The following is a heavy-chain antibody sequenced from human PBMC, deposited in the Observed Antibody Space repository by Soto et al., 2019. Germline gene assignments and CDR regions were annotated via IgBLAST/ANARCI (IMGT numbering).Heavy chain of an antibody. D-gene: IGHD3-10*01. CDR2: ISSSSSYI. CDR3: AREIGYYYGSGSFLSLYYYYYMDV. J-gene: IGHJ6*03. Sequence: GGSLRLSCAASGFTFSSYSMNWVRQAPGKGLEWVSSISSSSSYIYYADSVKGRFTISRDNAKNSLYLQMNSLRAEDTAVYYCAREIGYYYGSGSFLSLYYYYYMDVWGKGTTVTVSS. CDR1: GFTFSSYS. V-gene: IGHV3-21*01.